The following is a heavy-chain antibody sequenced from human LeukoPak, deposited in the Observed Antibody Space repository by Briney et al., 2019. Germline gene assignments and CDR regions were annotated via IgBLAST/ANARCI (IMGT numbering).Heavy chain of an antibody. D-gene: IGHD2-2*01. CDR3: AKDLDSSPLDP. CDR1: GFTFSSYG. Sequence: GGSLRLSCAASGFTFSSYGMHWVRQAPGKGLEWVAVISYDGSNKYYADSVKGRFTISRDNSKDTLYLQMNSLRAEDTAVYYCAKDLDSSPLDPWGQGTLVTVSS. CDR2: ISYDGSNK. J-gene: IGHJ5*02. V-gene: IGHV3-30*18.